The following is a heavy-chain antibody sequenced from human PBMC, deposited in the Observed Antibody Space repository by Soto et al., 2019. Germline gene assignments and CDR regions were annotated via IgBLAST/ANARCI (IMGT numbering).Heavy chain of an antibody. J-gene: IGHJ5*02. Sequence: SETLSLTCSVSGGSISGYYWSWIRHSPGKGLEFIGQIHYSGSTSYNPSLESRVIMSIDTSKNQFSLKLTSVTAADTAVYYCARSSWEHLLGSTWGQGTLVTVSS. CDR2: IHYSGST. CDR3: ARSSWEHLLGST. V-gene: IGHV4-59*01. CDR1: GGSISGYY. D-gene: IGHD1-26*01.